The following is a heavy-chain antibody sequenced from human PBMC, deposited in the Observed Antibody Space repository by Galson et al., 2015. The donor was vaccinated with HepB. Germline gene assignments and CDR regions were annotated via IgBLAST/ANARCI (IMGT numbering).Heavy chain of an antibody. D-gene: IGHD3-9*01. CDR1: GFTFSDYY. Sequence: SLRLSCAASGFTFSDYYMSWIRQAPGKGLEWVSYISSSSSYTNYADSVKGRFTISRDNAKNSLYLQMNSLRAEDTAVYYCARVFGATYYDILTGQGAFDYWAREPWSPSPQ. CDR3: ARVFGATYYDILTGQGAFDY. CDR2: ISSSSSYT. J-gene: IGHJ4*02. V-gene: IGHV3-11*06.